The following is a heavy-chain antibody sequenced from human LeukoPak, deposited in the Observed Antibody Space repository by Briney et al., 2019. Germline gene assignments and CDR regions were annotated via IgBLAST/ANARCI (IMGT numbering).Heavy chain of an antibody. J-gene: IGHJ4*02. CDR2: ITWNSDII. CDR1: GFTFDDYA. V-gene: IGHV3-9*01. Sequence: GGSLRLSCAASGFTFDDYAMHWVRQAPGKGLEWVSSITWNSDIIVYADSVKGRFTISRDNAKNSLYLQMNSLRAEDTAVYYCARLFEYNWNYDYWGQGTLVTVSS. D-gene: IGHD1-7*01. CDR3: ARLFEYNWNYDY.